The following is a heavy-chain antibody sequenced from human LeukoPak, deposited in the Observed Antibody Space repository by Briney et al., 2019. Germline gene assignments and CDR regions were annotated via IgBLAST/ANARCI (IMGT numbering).Heavy chain of an antibody. Sequence: GGSLRLSCAASGFTFSSYWMHWVRQAPGKGLVWVSRKNSDGSSTSYADSVKGRFTISRDNAKNTLYLQMNSLRAADTADYYCARAALYDIWSGSELRDNWFDPWDRGTLVTVSS. D-gene: IGHD3-3*01. V-gene: IGHV3-74*01. CDR3: ARAALYDIWSGSELRDNWFDP. J-gene: IGHJ5*02. CDR1: GFTFSSYW. CDR2: KNSDGSST.